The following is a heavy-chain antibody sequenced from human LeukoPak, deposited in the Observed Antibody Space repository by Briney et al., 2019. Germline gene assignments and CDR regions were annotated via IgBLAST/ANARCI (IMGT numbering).Heavy chain of an antibody. V-gene: IGHV7-4-1*02. D-gene: IGHD3-22*01. CDR1: GYSFTTYA. Sequence: ASVKVSCKASGYSFTTYAMNWVRQAPGRGLEWMGWINTNTGNPTYAQGFTGRFVFSLDTSVSTAYLQISSLKAEDTAVYYCARELLITRTWFDPWGQGTLVTVSS. CDR3: ARELLITRTWFDP. J-gene: IGHJ5*02. CDR2: INTNTGNP.